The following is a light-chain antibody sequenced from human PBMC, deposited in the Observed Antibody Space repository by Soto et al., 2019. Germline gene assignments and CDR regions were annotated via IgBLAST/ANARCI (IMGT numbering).Light chain of an antibody. J-gene: IGKJ3*01. CDR3: QQSDTTPLFT. Sequence: DIQMTQSPSSLSASVGDTVTITCRAIQTITRHLNSYQQKPGKAPTILIYAASTLRSGVPSRFSGSGSGTDFSLTISSLQPEDFATYYCQQSDTTPLFTFGPGTKVDIK. V-gene: IGKV1-39*01. CDR1: QTITRH. CDR2: AAS.